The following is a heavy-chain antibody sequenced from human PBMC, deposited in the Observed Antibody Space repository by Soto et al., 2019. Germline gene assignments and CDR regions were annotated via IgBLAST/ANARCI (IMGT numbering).Heavy chain of an antibody. CDR2: ISNEGSSQ. V-gene: IGHV3-30*18. J-gene: IGHJ4*02. Sequence: GGSLRLSCAASGFSFRSFGMHWVRQAPGKGLEWLAVISNEGSSQHYADSVRGRFTISRDNSNNTLYLQMNSLRAEDTAVYYCAKTPGVITVITSFDHWGQGTPVTVSS. CDR3: AKTPGVITVITSFDH. D-gene: IGHD3-16*01. CDR1: GFSFRSFG.